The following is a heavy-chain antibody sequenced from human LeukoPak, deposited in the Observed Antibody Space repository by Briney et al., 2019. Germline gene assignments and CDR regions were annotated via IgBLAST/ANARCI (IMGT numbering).Heavy chain of an antibody. V-gene: IGHV3-21*01. CDR1: GFTFSSYS. J-gene: IGHJ4*02. CDR2: ISSSSSYI. Sequence: SGGSLRLSCAASGFTFSSYSMNWVRQAPGKGLEWVSSISSSSSYIYYADSVKGRFTISRDNAKNSLYLQTNSLRAEDTAVYYCARDPTAYSSGWFMGVLLWGQGTLVTVSS. D-gene: IGHD6-19*01. CDR3: ARDPTAYSSGWFMGVLL.